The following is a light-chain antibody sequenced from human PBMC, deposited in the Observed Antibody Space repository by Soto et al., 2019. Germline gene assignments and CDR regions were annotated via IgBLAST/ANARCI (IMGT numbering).Light chain of an antibody. CDR3: QQLNSYPIT. J-gene: IGKJ5*01. CDR1: QGISTF. CDR2: AAS. V-gene: IGKV1-9*01. Sequence: DIQLTQSPSFLSASVGDRVTITCRASQGISTFLAWYQLKPGKAPKLLIYAASTLQSGVPSRFSGSGSGTELPLSISSLQPEDFATYYCQQLNSYPITFGQGTRLEIK.